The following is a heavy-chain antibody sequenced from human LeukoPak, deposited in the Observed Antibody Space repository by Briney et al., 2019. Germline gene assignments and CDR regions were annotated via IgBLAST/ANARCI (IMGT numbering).Heavy chain of an antibody. CDR1: GFTFSNYG. D-gene: IGHD3-22*01. J-gene: IGHJ4*02. V-gene: IGHV3-30*02. CDR3: AKDGLYYDGSEHVYYFDS. Sequence: GGSLRLSCAASGFTFSNYGMHWVRQAPGKGLEWVAFIRYDGNDKYSADSVKGRFTISRDNSKNTLYLQMNSLRAEDTALYYCAKDGLYYDGSEHVYYFDSWGQGTLVTVSS. CDR2: IRYDGNDK.